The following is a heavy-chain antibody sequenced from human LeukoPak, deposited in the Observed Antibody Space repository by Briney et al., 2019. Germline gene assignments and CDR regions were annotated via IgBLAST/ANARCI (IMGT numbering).Heavy chain of an antibody. J-gene: IGHJ6*03. CDR3: ARDHLYYGSGSEYYYYYMDV. CDR1: GGSISSYY. CDR2: IYYSGST. Sequence: SETLSLTCTVSGGSISSYYWSWIRQPPGKGLEWIGYIYYSGSTNYNPSLKSRVTISVDTSKNQFSLKLSSVTAADTAVYYCARDHLYYGSGSEYYYYYMDVWGKGTTVTISS. V-gene: IGHV4-59*01. D-gene: IGHD3-10*01.